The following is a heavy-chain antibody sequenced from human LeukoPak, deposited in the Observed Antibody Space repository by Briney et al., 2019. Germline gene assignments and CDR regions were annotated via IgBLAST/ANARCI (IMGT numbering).Heavy chain of an antibody. Sequence: PGGSLRLSCAASGFTFRNYWMTWVRQAPGKGLEWVANIKDDGRQKYYVDSVKGRFAISRGNAKNSLALRMNSLRAEDTAVYYCARDDGRGWAHWGQGTLVTVSS. CDR2: IKDDGRQK. V-gene: IGHV3-7*01. CDR1: GFTFRNYW. J-gene: IGHJ4*02. CDR3: ARDDGRGWAH. D-gene: IGHD1-26*01.